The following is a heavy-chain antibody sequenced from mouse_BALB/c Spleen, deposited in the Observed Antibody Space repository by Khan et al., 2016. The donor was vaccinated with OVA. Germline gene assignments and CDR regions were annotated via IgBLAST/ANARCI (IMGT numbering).Heavy chain of an antibody. Sequence: EVELVESGGGLVQPGGSRKLSCAASGFTFSNFGMHWVRQAPEKGLEWVAYISRGSNTIYYADTVKGRFTISRDNPKNTLFLQMTSLRSGDTAMYYCARRWIYDGYYGGAMDYWGQGSSVTVSS. CDR3: ARRWIYDGYYGGAMDY. D-gene: IGHD2-3*01. V-gene: IGHV5-17*02. CDR2: ISRGSNTI. CDR1: GFTFSNFG. J-gene: IGHJ4*01.